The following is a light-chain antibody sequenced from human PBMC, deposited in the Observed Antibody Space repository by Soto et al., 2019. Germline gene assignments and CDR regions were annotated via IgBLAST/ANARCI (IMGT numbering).Light chain of an antibody. Sequence: QSVLTQPPSASGSPGQSVTISCTGTSNDVGGYNYVSWYQQHPGKAPKLMIYEVTKRPSGVPDRFSASKSGNTASLTVSGLQAEDEADYYCSSYAGSNNYVFGTGTKVTV. V-gene: IGLV2-8*01. CDR3: SSYAGSNNYV. CDR2: EVT. CDR1: SNDVGGYNY. J-gene: IGLJ1*01.